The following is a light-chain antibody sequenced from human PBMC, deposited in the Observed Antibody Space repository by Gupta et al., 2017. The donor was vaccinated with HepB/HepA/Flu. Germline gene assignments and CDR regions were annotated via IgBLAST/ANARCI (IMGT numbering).Light chain of an antibody. J-gene: IGLJ3*02. CDR2: DVS. CDR3: SSYTSSSTIGGV. Sequence: SALTHPASVSGSPGQTNTISCTGTSTDIDGYNYVSWYLQHPAKAPTLIISDVSNRPSADSYRFSGSKSGYTASLTISGLQAEVEADYYCSSYTSSSTIGGVFGGGTKLTVL. CDR1: STDIDGYNY. V-gene: IGLV2-14*01.